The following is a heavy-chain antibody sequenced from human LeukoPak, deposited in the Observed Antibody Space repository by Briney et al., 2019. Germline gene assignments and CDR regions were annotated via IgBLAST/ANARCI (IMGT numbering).Heavy chain of an antibody. CDR2: ISSSGSTI. CDR3: AREGALTVTKDAFDI. D-gene: IGHD4-17*01. Sequence: PGGSLRLSCAASRFTFSSYSMNWVRQAPGMGLEWVSYISSSGSTISYADSVKGRFTISRDNAKNSLYLQMNSLRAEDTAVYYCAREGALTVTKDAFDIWGQGTMVTVSS. V-gene: IGHV3-48*04. CDR1: RFTFSSYS. J-gene: IGHJ3*02.